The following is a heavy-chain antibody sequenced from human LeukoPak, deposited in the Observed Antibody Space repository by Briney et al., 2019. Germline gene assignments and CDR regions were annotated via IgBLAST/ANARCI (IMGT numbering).Heavy chain of an antibody. J-gene: IGHJ3*02. CDR2: INHSGST. V-gene: IGHV4-34*01. CDR1: GGSFSGYY. D-gene: IGHD1-26*01. Sequence: SETLSLTCAVYGGSFSGYYWSWMRQPPGKGLEWIGEINHSGSTNYNPSLKSRVTISVDTSKNQFSLKLNSVTAADTAVYYCAGIVGPRHDAFDIWGQGTMVTVSS. CDR3: AGIVGPRHDAFDI.